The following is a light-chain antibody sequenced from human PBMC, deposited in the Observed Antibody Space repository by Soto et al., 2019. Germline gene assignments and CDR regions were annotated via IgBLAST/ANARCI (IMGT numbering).Light chain of an antibody. V-gene: IGLV2-14*01. Sequence: QSALTQPASVSGSPGQSITISCTGTSSDVGGYNYVSWYQQHPGKAPKVMIYDVSNRPSGVSNRFSGSKSGNTASLTISGLQAEDEADYYCSSYTSSAGLFGGGTQLTVL. J-gene: IGLJ3*02. CDR1: SSDVGGYNY. CDR2: DVS. CDR3: SSYTSSAGL.